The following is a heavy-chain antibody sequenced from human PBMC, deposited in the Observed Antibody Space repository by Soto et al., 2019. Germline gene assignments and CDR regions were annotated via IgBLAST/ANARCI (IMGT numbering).Heavy chain of an antibody. CDR1: GGSISSGGHY. Sequence: QVQLQESGPGLVKPSQTLSLTCTVSGGSISSGGHYWSWIRQHPGKGLEWIGYIYYSGSTHYNPSLKRRVTISGDRSKSQFSLELSAVTAADTAVYYGASAGCYYVVECWGQGTLVTVS. D-gene: IGHD3-10*01. V-gene: IGHV4-31*03. CDR3: ASAGCYYVVEC. CDR2: IYYSGST. J-gene: IGHJ4*02.